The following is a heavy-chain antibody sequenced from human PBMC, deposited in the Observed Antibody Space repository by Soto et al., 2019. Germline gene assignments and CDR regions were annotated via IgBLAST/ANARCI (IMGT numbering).Heavy chain of an antibody. CDR1: GGSVGGYY. J-gene: IGHJ6*02. Sequence: SETLSLTCAVYGGSVGGYYWSWVRQPPGKGLEWIGEINHSGSITYAPSLKSRVTMSVDTSKNQFSLKLNSVTAADTAVYYCARDLWGYCGTDCYPLDVWGQGTTVTVSS. V-gene: IGHV4-34*01. CDR2: INHSGSI. D-gene: IGHD2-21*02. CDR3: ARDLWGYCGTDCYPLDV.